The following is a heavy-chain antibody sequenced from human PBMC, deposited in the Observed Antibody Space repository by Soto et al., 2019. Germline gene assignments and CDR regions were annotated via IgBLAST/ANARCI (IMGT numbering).Heavy chain of an antibody. Sequence: QVQLQESGPGLVKPSGTLSLTCAVSGGSISSSNWWSWVRQPPGKGLEWIGEIYHSGCTNYNPSLMLRVTISVDKSKNQFSLKLSSVTAADTAVYYCARDPRGYSYGPYYYYGMDVWGQGTTVTVSS. CDR1: GGSISSSNW. D-gene: IGHD5-18*01. CDR2: IYHSGCT. V-gene: IGHV4-4*02. J-gene: IGHJ6*02. CDR3: ARDPRGYSYGPYYYYGMDV.